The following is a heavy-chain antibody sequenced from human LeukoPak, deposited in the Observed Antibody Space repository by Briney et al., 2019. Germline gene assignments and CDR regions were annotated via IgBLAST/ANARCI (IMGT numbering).Heavy chain of an antibody. Sequence: SETLSLTCTVSGGSISSYYWSWIRQPPGKGQEWIGYIYYSGSTNYNPSLKSRVTISVDTSKNQFSLKLSSVTAADTAVYYCAGDSSGWTGIDYWGQGTLVTVSS. CDR2: IYYSGST. J-gene: IGHJ4*02. CDR1: GGSISSYY. CDR3: AGDSSGWTGIDY. D-gene: IGHD6-19*01. V-gene: IGHV4-59*01.